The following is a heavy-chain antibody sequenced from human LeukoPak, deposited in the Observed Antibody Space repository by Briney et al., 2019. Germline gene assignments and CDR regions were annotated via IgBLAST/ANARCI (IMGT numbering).Heavy chain of an antibody. V-gene: IGHV3-23*01. CDR2: ISGSGGST. J-gene: IGHJ4*02. D-gene: IGHD6-13*01. CDR1: GFTFSSYA. CDR3: AKKSAQLASGYYFDY. Sequence: PRGSLRLSCAASGFTFSSYAMSWVRQAPGKGLEWVSAISGSGGSTYYADSVKGRFTISRDNSKNTLYLQMNSLRAEDTAVYYCAKKSAQLASGYYFDYWGQGTLVTVSS.